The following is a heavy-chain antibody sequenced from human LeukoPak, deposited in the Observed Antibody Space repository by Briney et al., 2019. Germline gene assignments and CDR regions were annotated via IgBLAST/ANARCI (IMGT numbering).Heavy chain of an antibody. Sequence: ASVKVSCKASGYTFTSYDINWVRQATGQGLEWMGWMNPNSGNTGYAQKFQGRVTVTRNTSISTAYMELSSLRSEDTAVYYCARGAVITMVRGGVDYWGRGTLVTVSS. V-gene: IGHV1-8*01. CDR1: GYTFTSYD. CDR2: MNPNSGNT. J-gene: IGHJ4*02. CDR3: ARGAVITMVRGGVDY. D-gene: IGHD3-10*01.